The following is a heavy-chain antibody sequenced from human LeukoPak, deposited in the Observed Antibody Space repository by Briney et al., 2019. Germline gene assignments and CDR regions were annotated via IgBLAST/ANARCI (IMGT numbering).Heavy chain of an antibody. D-gene: IGHD6-13*01. CDR2: IYTSGST. Sequence: SETLSLTCTVSGGSISSYYWSWIRQPAGKGLEWIGRIYTSGSTNYNPSLKSRVTMSVDTSKNQFSLKLSSVTAADTAVYYCARGAGRSWPYYYYYGMDVWGQGTTVTVSS. CDR3: ARGAGRSWPYYYYYGMDV. CDR1: GGSISSYY. J-gene: IGHJ6*02. V-gene: IGHV4-4*07.